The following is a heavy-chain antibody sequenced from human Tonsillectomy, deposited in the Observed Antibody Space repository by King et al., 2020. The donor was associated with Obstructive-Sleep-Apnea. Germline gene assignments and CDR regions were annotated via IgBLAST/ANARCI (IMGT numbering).Heavy chain of an antibody. CDR2: ISSSSSYI. V-gene: IGHV3-21*01. D-gene: IGHD3-10*01. Sequence: QLVQSGGGLVKPGGSLRLSCAASGFTFSSYSMNWVRQAPGKGLEWVSSISSSSSYIYYADSVKGRFTISRDNAKNSLYLQMNSLRAEDTAVYYCARDKMVRGEVYFDLWGRGTLVTVSS. CDR1: GFTFSSYS. J-gene: IGHJ2*01. CDR3: ARDKMVRGEVYFDL.